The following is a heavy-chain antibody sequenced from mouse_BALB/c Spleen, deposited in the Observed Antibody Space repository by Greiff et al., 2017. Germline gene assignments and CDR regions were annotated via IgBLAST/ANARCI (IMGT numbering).Heavy chain of an antibody. Sequence: EVKLVESGGGLVQPGGSLKLSCAASGFTFSSYGMSWVRQTPEKRLELVATINSNGGSTYYPDSVKGRFTISRDNAKNTLYLQMSSLKSEDTAMYYFAREGREYDDYGYYFDYWGQGTTLTVSS. CDR1: GFTFSSYG. J-gene: IGHJ2*01. D-gene: IGHD1-1*01. CDR3: AREGREYDDYGYYFDY. CDR2: INSNGGST. V-gene: IGHV5-6-3*01.